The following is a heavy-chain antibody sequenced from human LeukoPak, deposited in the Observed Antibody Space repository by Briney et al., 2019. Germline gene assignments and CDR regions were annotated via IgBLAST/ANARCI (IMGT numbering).Heavy chain of an antibody. D-gene: IGHD1-14*01. V-gene: IGHV1-69*05. J-gene: IGHJ4*02. CDR2: IIPIFGTA. CDR1: GYTFTGYY. Sequence: GASVKVSCKASGYTFTGYYMHWVRQAPGQGLEWMGRIIPIFGTANYAQKFQGRVTITTDESTSTAYMELSSLRSEDTAVYYCARSYGTYYFDYWGQGTLVTVSS. CDR3: ARSYGTYYFDY.